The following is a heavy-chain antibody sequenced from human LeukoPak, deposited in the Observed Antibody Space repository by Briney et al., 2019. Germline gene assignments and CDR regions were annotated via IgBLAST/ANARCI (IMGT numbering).Heavy chain of an antibody. J-gene: IGHJ4*02. CDR2: ILYDGSKR. CDR3: AKDQGDSSGYFEGD. Sequence: GGSLRLSCAASGFTFSGYHMHWVRQAPGKGLEWVAVILYDGSKRFYADSVKDRFTISRDNSKSTVYLQMNSLRADDTAVYYCAKDQGDSSGYFEGDWGQGTLVTVSS. V-gene: IGHV3-30*18. D-gene: IGHD3-22*01. CDR1: GFTFSGYH.